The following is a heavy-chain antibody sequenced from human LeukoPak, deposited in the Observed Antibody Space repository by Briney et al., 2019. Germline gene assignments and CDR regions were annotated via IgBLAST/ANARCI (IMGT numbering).Heavy chain of an antibody. J-gene: IGHJ6*02. CDR2: INHSGST. Sequence: SETLSLTCAVYGGSFSGDYWSWIRQPPGKGLEWIGEINHSGSTNYNPSLKSRVTISVDTSKNQFSLKLSSVTAADTAVYYCARLGQLWLRYYYYGMDVWGQGTTVTVSS. CDR1: GGSFSGDY. D-gene: IGHD5-18*01. V-gene: IGHV4-34*01. CDR3: ARLGQLWLRYYYYGMDV.